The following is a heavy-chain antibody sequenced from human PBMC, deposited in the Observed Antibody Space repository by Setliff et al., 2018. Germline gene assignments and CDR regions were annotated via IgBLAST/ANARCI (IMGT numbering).Heavy chain of an antibody. D-gene: IGHD5-18*01. J-gene: IGHJ4*02. CDR2: LYSGTT. V-gene: IGHV4-39*01. Sequence: SETLSLTCTVSGGSISSGDYHWGWIRQPPGKRLEWIGSLYSGTTYCNPSLNSRVTISMDTSTNQLSLKLSSVTAADTAVYYCARLKTAMVDFWGQGTLVTVSS. CDR3: ARLKTAMVDF. CDR1: GGSISSGDYH.